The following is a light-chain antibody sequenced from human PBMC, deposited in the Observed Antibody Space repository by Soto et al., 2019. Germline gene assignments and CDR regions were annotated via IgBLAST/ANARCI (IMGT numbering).Light chain of an antibody. CDR2: DVS. J-gene: IGLJ1*01. CDR3: CSYAGSPFV. Sequence: QSALTQPRSVSGSPGQSVTISFTGTSSDVGGYNYVSWYQQHPGKAPKLMIYDVSKRPSGVPDRFSVSKSGNTASLTISGLQAEDEAEYHCCSYAGSPFVFGPWTKVTVL. CDR1: SSDVGGYNY. V-gene: IGLV2-11*01.